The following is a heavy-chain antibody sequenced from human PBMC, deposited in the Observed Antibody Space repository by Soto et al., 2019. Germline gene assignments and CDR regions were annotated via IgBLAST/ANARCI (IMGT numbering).Heavy chain of an antibody. Sequence: QPGGALSLYCAAYGNSLSIDALRSIRQAPGKGLEWVSAISGSGGSTYYADSVKGRFTISRDNSKNTLYLQMNSLRAEDTAVYYCAKEAGPAALYYYGMDVWGQGTTVTVAS. D-gene: IGHD2-2*01. J-gene: IGHJ6*02. CDR1: GNSLSIDA. V-gene: IGHV3-23*01. CDR3: AKEAGPAALYYYGMDV. CDR2: ISGSGGST.